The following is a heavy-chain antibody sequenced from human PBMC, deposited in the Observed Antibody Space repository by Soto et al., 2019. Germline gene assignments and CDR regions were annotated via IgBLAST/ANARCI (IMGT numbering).Heavy chain of an antibody. D-gene: IGHD6-6*01. Sequence: PSETLSLTCTVSGGSISSSSYYWGWIRQPPGKGLEWIGTIYYSGSTYYNPSLKSRVTISVDTSKNQFSLQLNSVTPEDTAVYYCARDLGKATEYSSYYYGMDVWGQGTTVTVSS. CDR3: ARDLGKATEYSSYYYGMDV. CDR2: IYYSGST. V-gene: IGHV4-39*02. J-gene: IGHJ6*02. CDR1: GGSISSSSYY.